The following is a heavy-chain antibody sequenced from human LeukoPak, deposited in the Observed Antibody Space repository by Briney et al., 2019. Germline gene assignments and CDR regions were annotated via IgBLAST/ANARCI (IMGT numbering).Heavy chain of an antibody. J-gene: IGHJ4*02. CDR2: IYSGGST. CDR3: ARAREKSSGFDY. CDR1: GXTVSSNY. Sequence: GGSLRLSCAASGXTVSSNYMNWVRQAPGKGLEWVSVIYSGGSTYYADSVKGRFIISRDISKNTLYLQMTSLRAEDTAVYYCARAREKSSGFDYWGQGTLVTVSS. V-gene: IGHV3-53*01. D-gene: IGHD6-19*01.